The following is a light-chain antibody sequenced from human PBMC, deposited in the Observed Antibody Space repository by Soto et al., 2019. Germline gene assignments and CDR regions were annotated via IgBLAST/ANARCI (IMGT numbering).Light chain of an antibody. J-gene: IGLJ1*01. CDR2: DVI. Sequence: QSVLTQRASVSGSPGQSITISCTGTSSDVGCYDYVSWYQQQPGKAPKLMIYDVINRPSGVSNRFSGSKSGNTASLTISGLQPEDEVDYYCSSYTTSSTQVFGTGTKVTVL. CDR3: SSYTTSSTQV. V-gene: IGLV2-14*03. CDR1: SSDVGCYDY.